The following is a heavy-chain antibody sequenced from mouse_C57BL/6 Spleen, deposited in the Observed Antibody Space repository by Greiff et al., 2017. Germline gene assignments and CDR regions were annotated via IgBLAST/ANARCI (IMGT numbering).Heavy chain of an antibody. CDR3: ARGYYGSSYEFAY. J-gene: IGHJ3*01. Sequence: VQLKESGAELVKPGASVKLSCTASGFNIKDYYMPWVKQRTEQGLEWIGRIDPEAGETKYAPKFQGKATITADTSANTAYLQLSSLTSEDTSVYYGARGYYGSSYEFAYGGQVTLVTVSA. CDR1: GFNIKDYY. V-gene: IGHV14-2*01. D-gene: IGHD1-1*01. CDR2: IDPEAGET.